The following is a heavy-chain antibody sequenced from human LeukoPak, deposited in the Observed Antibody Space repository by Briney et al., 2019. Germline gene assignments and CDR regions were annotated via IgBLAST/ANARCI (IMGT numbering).Heavy chain of an antibody. CDR3: ARERLAMVRGVIPKEAWGWFDP. CDR1: GGSFSGYY. D-gene: IGHD3-10*01. Sequence: SETLSLTCAVYGGSFSGYYWSWIRQPPGKGLEWIREINHSGSTNYNPSLKSRVTISVDTSRHQFSLELSSVTAADTAVYYCARERLAMVRGVIPKEAWGWFDPWGQGTLVTVSS. CDR2: INHSGST. J-gene: IGHJ5*02. V-gene: IGHV4-34*01.